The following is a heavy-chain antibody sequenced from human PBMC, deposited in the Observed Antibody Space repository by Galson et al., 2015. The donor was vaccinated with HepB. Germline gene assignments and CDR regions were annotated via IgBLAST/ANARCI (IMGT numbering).Heavy chain of an antibody. D-gene: IGHD3-22*01. CDR1: GFTFSSYA. J-gene: IGHJ1*01. CDR2: ISGSGGST. Sequence: SLRLSCAASGFTFSSYAMSWVRQAPGMGLEWVSAISGSGGSTYYADSVKGRFTISRDNSKNTLYLQMNSLGAEDTAVYYCAKDLGRSSGHEYFQHWGQGTLVTVSS. V-gene: IGHV3-23*01. CDR3: AKDLGRSSGHEYFQH.